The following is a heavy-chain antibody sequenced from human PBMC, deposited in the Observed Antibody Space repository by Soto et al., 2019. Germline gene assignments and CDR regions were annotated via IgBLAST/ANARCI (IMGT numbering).Heavy chain of an antibody. CDR1: GGSISSGGYS. D-gene: IGHD4-17*01. V-gene: IGHV4-30-2*01. CDR3: ARAGDYGWGGFDY. Sequence: QLQLQESGSGLVKPSQTLSLTCAVPGGSISSGGYSWSWIRQPPGKGLEWIGYIYHSGSTYYNPSLKSRVTISVDRSKNQFSLKLSSVTAADTAVYYCARAGDYGWGGFDYWGQGTLVTVSS. J-gene: IGHJ4*02. CDR2: IYHSGST.